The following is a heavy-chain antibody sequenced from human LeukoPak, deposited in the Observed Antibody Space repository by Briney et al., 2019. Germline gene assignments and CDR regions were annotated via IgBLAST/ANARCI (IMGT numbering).Heavy chain of an antibody. V-gene: IGHV3-23*01. CDR1: GFTFSSYA. CDR2: ISTSGGST. J-gene: IGHJ4*02. Sequence: GGSLRLSCAASGFTFSSYAMSWVRQAPGRGLEWVSGISTSGGSTSYADSVKGRFTISRDNPRNTLYMQMNSLRAEDTAVYYCAIMHRYYDGSGYWVQWGQGTLVTVSS. D-gene: IGHD3-22*01. CDR3: AIMHRYYDGSGYWVQ.